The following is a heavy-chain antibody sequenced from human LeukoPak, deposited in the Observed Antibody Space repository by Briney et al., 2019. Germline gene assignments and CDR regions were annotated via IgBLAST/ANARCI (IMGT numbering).Heavy chain of an antibody. CDR2: INHSWST. V-gene: IGHV4-4*02. CDR1: GGSISSSNW. Sequence: SGTLSLTCAVSGGSISSSNWWSWVRQSPGKGLEWIVSINHSWSTYYNPSLKSRVTISVDTSKNQFSLKLTSVTAADTAVYYCARAPGTTFDYWGHGNMVTVSS. J-gene: IGHJ4*01. D-gene: IGHD4-17*01. CDR3: ARAPGTTFDY.